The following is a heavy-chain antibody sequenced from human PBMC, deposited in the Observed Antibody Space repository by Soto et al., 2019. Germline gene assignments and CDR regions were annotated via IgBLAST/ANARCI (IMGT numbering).Heavy chain of an antibody. V-gene: IGHV1-18*01. CDR2: ITTDKGKT. CDR3: ATRSPAFDYWGQGTLVTVSSGKMDCARDFVVGGPTINYYYGMDV. Sequence: ASVKVSCKTSGYTFTSYGISWVRQAPGQGLEWMGWITTDKGKTTYAQKFQGRVTMTTDTSTSTAYMELRSLRSDDTAVYYCATRSPAFDYWGQGTLVTVSSGKMDCARDFVVGGPTINYYYGMDVWGQGTTVTVSS. CDR1: GYTFTSYG. J-gene: IGHJ6*02. D-gene: IGHD1-26*01.